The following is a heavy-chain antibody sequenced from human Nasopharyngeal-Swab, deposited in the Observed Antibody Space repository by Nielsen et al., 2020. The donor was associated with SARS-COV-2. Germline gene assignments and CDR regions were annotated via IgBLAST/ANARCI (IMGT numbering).Heavy chain of an antibody. CDR3: ARGLPSYYDSSGYYSD. CDR2: IWYDGSNK. D-gene: IGHD3-22*01. V-gene: IGHV3-33*01. Sequence: GESLKISCAASGFTFSSYGMHWVRQAPGKGLEWVAVIWYDGSNKYYADSVKGRFAISRDNSKNTLYLQMNSLRAEDTAVYYCARGLPSYYDSSGYYSDWGQGTLVTVSS. CDR1: GFTFSSYG. J-gene: IGHJ4*02.